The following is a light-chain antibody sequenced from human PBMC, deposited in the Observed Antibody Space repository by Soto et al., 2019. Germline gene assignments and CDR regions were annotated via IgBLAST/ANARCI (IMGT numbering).Light chain of an antibody. CDR1: STDIGNYNL. Sequence: QSALTQPASMSGSPGQAITISCTGTSTDIGNYNLVSWYQFHPGKAPKVMIYEVTKRPSGVSDRFSGSKSGNTASLTISGLQAEDEANYYCRSYAGGTGVFCGGTKPTVL. CDR3: RSYAGGTGV. J-gene: IGLJ3*02. CDR2: EVT. V-gene: IGLV2-23*02.